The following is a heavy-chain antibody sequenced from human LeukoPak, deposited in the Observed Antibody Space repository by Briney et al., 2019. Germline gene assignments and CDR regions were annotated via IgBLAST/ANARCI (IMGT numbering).Heavy chain of an antibody. D-gene: IGHD3-22*01. CDR3: AKAPSEVGGYYPEYFRH. J-gene: IGHJ1*01. CDR1: GFALTGDW. CDR2: IKSDGRT. Sequence: GGSLRLSCEASGFALTGDWMHWVRQAPGKGLVWVSRIKSDGRTNYADSVKGRFTISRDNAKNTVSLQMDSLRAEDTGVYYCAKAPSEVGGYYPEYFRHWGQGTLVTVSS. V-gene: IGHV3-74*01.